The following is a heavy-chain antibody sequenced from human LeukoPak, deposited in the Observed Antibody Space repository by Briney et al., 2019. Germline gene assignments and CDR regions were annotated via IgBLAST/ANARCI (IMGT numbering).Heavy chain of an antibody. CDR1: GYSFTSYW. CDR2: IYPGDSDT. V-gene: IGHV5-51*01. J-gene: IGHJ4*02. CDR3: ASGYGSGSYYNPAEGYFDY. Sequence: GESLKISCKGSGYSFTSYWIGWVRQMPGEGLEWMGIIYPGDSDTRYSPSFQGQVTISADKSISTAYLQWSSLKASDTAMYYCASGYGSGSYYNPAEGYFDYWGQGTLVTVSS. D-gene: IGHD3-10*01.